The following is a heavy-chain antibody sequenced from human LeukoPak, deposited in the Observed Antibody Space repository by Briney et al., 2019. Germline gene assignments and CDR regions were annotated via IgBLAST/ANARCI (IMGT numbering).Heavy chain of an antibody. D-gene: IGHD2-21*02. Sequence: PGRSLRLSCAASGFTFSSYAMHWVRQAPGKGLEWVAVISYDGSNKYYADSVKGRFTISRDNSKNTLYLQMNSLRAEDTAVYYCARGDIVVVTAMLDCWGQGTLVTVSS. CDR3: ARGDIVVVTAMLDC. CDR1: GFTFSSYA. J-gene: IGHJ4*02. CDR2: ISYDGSNK. V-gene: IGHV3-30-3*01.